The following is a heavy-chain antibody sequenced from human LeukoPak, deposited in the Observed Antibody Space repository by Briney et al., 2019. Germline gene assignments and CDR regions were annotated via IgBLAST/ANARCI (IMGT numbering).Heavy chain of an antibody. Sequence: SETLSLTCAVYGGSFSGYYWSWIRQPPGKGLEWIGEINHSGSTNYNPSLKSRVTMSVDTSKNQFSLKLSSVTAADTAVYYCARLSSSPEFGDLSSDFDYWGQGTLVTVSS. CDR3: ARLSSSPEFGDLSSDFDY. CDR2: INHSGST. CDR1: GGSFSGYY. J-gene: IGHJ4*02. V-gene: IGHV4-34*01. D-gene: IGHD3-10*01.